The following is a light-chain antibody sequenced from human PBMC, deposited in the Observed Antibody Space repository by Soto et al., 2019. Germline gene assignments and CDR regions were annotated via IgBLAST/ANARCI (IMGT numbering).Light chain of an antibody. CDR1: SSDVGDYNY. V-gene: IGLV2-14*01. CDR2: GVS. CDR3: SSYTSTNTLV. J-gene: IGLJ2*01. Sequence: QSALTQPASVSGSPGQSITISCTGTSSDVGDYNYVSWYQQHPGKAPKLIIYGVSNRPSGISNRFSGSKSGNTASLTISGLLAEDEADYYCSSYTSTNTLVFGGGTKVTVL.